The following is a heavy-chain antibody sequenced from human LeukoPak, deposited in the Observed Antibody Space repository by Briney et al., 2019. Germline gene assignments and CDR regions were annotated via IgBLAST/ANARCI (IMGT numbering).Heavy chain of an antibody. CDR1: GFTFSSYS. D-gene: IGHD5-12*01. Sequence: GGSLRLSCAASGFTFSSYSMNWVHQAPGKGLEWVSYITTTSSPIYYADSVKGRFTISRDNAKNSLYLRMNSLRAEDTAVDYCARDNAGYDSWGQGTLVTVSS. J-gene: IGHJ5*02. CDR3: ARDNAGYDS. V-gene: IGHV3-48*01. CDR2: ITTTSSPI.